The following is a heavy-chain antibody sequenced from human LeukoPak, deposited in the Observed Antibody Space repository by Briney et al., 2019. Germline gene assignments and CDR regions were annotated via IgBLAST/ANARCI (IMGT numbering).Heavy chain of an antibody. CDR2: ISYDGSNE. D-gene: IGHD3-16*02. J-gene: IGHJ4*02. V-gene: IGHV3-30*03. Sequence: PGGSLRLSCAASGFIFSSHGMHWVRQAPGKGLEWVAVISYDGSNEYYADSVKGRFVISRDNSKNTLFLQMNSRRPEDTAVYYCARSTFGGIIVIGDYWGQGTLVTVS. CDR3: ARSTFGGIIVIGDY. CDR1: GFIFSSHG.